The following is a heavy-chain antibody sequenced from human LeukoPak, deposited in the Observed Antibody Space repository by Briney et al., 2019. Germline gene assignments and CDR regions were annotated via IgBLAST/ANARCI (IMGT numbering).Heavy chain of an antibody. D-gene: IGHD3-3*01. J-gene: IGHJ5*02. CDR2: INWNGGST. V-gene: IGHV3-20*04. Sequence: PGGSLRLSCAASGFTFDDYGMSWVRQAPGKGLEWVPGINWNGGSTGYADSVKGRFTISRDNAKNSLYLQMNSLRAEDTALYYCARDRPYYDFWSGTFDPWGQGTLVTVSS. CDR1: GFTFDDYG. CDR3: ARDRPYYDFWSGTFDP.